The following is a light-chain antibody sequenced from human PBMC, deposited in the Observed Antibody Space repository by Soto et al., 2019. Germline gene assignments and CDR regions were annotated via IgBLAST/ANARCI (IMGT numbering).Light chain of an antibody. CDR1: QKIGSS. CDR3: QLGFT. V-gene: IGKV1-5*01. CDR2: DAS. J-gene: IGKJ2*01. Sequence: DMQMTQSPSTLSASVGDRVTITCRASQKIGSSLAWYQQKPGKAPKLLIYDASSLESGVPSRFSGSGSGTEFTLTISSLQPDDFATYYCQLGFTFGQGTKLEIK.